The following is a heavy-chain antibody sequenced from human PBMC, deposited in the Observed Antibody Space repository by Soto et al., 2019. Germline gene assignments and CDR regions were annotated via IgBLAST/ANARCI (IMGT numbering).Heavy chain of an antibody. Sequence: GGSLRLSCGASGFTFSSYAMSWVRQAPGKGPEWVSTISGGGTYTYYADFVRGRFTISRDNSKNTLYLQMNSLSAEDTAVYYCAKEVTVAGTSSFDYWGQGTLVTV. D-gene: IGHD6-19*01. J-gene: IGHJ4*02. CDR2: ISGGGTYT. V-gene: IGHV3-23*01. CDR3: AKEVTVAGTSSFDY. CDR1: GFTFSSYA.